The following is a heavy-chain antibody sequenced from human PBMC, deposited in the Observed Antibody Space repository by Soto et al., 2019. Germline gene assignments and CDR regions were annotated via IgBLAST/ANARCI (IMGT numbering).Heavy chain of an antibody. CDR2: IYHSGST. D-gene: IGHD1-7*01. Sequence: SETLSLTCTVSGYSISSGYYWGWIRQPPGKGLEWIGSIYHSGSTYYNPSLKSRVTISVDTSKNQFSLKLSSVTAADTAVYYCARGLSGITGTTWGGNWFDPWGQGTLVTVSS. J-gene: IGHJ5*02. V-gene: IGHV4-38-2*02. CDR1: GYSISSGYY. CDR3: ARGLSGITGTTWGGNWFDP.